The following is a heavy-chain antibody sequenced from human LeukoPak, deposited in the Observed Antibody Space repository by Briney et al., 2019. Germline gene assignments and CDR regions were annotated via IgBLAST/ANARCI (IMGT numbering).Heavy chain of an antibody. CDR1: GGTFSSYA. Sequence: GASVKVSCKASGGTFSSYAISWVRQAPGQGLEWMGGIIPIFGTANYAQKFQGRVTITADESTSTAYKELSSLRSEDTAVYYCARDGVVVPAAMADYYYYYVDVWGKGTTVTVSS. J-gene: IGHJ6*03. V-gene: IGHV1-69*01. CDR3: ARDGVVVPAAMADYYYYYVDV. D-gene: IGHD2-2*01. CDR2: IIPIFGTA.